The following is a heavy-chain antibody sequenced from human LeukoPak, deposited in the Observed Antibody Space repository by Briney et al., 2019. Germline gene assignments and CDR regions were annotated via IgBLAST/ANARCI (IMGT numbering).Heavy chain of an antibody. V-gene: IGHV3-23*01. CDR3: AELGITMIGGV. J-gene: IGHJ6*04. D-gene: IGHD3-10*02. CDR1: GFTFSSYA. CDR2: ITGSGDDT. Sequence: GDSLRLSCVVSGFTFSSYAMSWVRQAPGKGLEWVSAITGSGDDTYYADSVKGRLTISRDNAKNSLYLQMNSLRAEDTAVYYCAELGITMIGGVWGKGTTVTISS.